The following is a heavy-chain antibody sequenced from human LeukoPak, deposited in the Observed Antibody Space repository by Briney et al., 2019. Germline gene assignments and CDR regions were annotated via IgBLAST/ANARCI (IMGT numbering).Heavy chain of an antibody. Sequence: GGSLRLSCAASGFTSSNAWMSWVRQAPGKGPEWVGRIYSKANGGTIDYAAPVKGRFTISRDDSKNTLYLQMDSLKTEDTAVYYCATHHRDSFNIWGQGTMVTVSS. J-gene: IGHJ3*02. CDR3: ATHHRDSFNI. CDR2: IYSKANGGTI. D-gene: IGHD1-14*01. CDR1: GFTSSNAW. V-gene: IGHV3-15*01.